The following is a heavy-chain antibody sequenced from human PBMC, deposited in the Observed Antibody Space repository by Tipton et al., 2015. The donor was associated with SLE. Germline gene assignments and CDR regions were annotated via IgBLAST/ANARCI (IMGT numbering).Heavy chain of an antibody. CDR1: GYTFTGYY. J-gene: IGHJ6*02. Sequence: QLVQSGAEVKKPGASVKVSCKASGYTFTGYYIHWVRQAPGQGLEWMGRINPNSGGTNYPQKFQGRVTMTRDTSISTAYMELDRLRSDDTAVYYCARDRDPGVLYYFYGMDVWGQGTTVTVSS. CDR2: INPNSGGT. D-gene: IGHD7-27*01. V-gene: IGHV1-2*06. CDR3: ARDRDPGVLYYFYGMDV.